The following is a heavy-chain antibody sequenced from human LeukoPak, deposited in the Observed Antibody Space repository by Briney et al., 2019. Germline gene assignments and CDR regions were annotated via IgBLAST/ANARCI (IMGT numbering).Heavy chain of an antibody. Sequence: SVKVSCKASGGTFSSYAISWVRQAPGQGLGWMGGIIPIFGTANYAQKFQGRVTITTDESTSTAYMELSSLRSEDTAVYYCARAGYCGGDCYSGAFDIWGQGTMVTVSS. D-gene: IGHD2-21*02. V-gene: IGHV1-69*05. CDR2: IIPIFGTA. CDR3: ARAGYCGGDCYSGAFDI. CDR1: GGTFSSYA. J-gene: IGHJ3*02.